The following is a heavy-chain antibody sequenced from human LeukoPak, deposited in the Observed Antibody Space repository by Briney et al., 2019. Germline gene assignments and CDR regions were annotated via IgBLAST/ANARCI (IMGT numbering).Heavy chain of an antibody. D-gene: IGHD3-22*01. Sequence: GGSLRLSCAASGFTVSSNYMSWVRQAPGKGLEWVSVIYSGGSTYYADSVKGRFTISRDNSKNTLYLQMNSLRAEDTAVYYCARDSDSSGSFDCWGQGTLVTVSS. J-gene: IGHJ4*02. CDR1: GFTVSSNY. CDR2: IYSGGST. V-gene: IGHV3-66*01. CDR3: ARDSDSSGSFDC.